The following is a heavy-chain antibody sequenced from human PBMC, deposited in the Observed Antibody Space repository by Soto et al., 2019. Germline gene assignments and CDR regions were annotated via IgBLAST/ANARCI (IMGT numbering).Heavy chain of an antibody. J-gene: IGHJ4*02. CDR2: ISGSGGST. CDR3: AKAIRPGSSYVALDY. V-gene: IGHV3-23*01. Sequence: EVQLLESGGGLVQPGGSLRLSCAASGFTFSTYAMSWVRQAPGKGLEWVSGISGSGGSTFYADSVKGRFTISRDNSKNTLYLQMNSLRAEDTVVYYCAKAIRPGSSYVALDYWGQGTLVTVSS. D-gene: IGHD3-10*01. CDR1: GFTFSTYA.